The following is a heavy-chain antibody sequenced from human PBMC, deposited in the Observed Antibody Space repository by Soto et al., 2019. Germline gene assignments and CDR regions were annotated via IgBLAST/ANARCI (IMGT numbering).Heavy chain of an antibody. CDR1: GGSVSSGSYY. CDR3: ARGSGTSFY. CDR2: IYYSGST. D-gene: IGHD2-8*01. Sequence: KASETLSLTCTVSGGSVSSGSYYWSWIRQPPGKGLEWIGYIYYSGSTNYNPSLKSRVTISVDTSKNQFSLKLSSVTAADTAVYYCARGSGTSFYWGQGTLVTVSS. J-gene: IGHJ4*02. V-gene: IGHV4-61*01.